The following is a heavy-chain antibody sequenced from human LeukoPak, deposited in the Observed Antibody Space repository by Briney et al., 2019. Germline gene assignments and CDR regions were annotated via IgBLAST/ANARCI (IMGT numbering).Heavy chain of an antibody. CDR3: ARDLVAAAGRPLGY. CDR1: GYTFTSYA. D-gene: IGHD6-13*01. V-gene: IGHV1-3*01. CDR2: INAGNGNT. J-gene: IGHJ4*02. Sequence: ASVKVSCKASGYTFTSYAMHWVRQAPGQRLEWMGWINAGNGNTKYSQKFQGRVTITRDTSASTAYMELSSLRSEDTAVYYCARDLVAAAGRPLGYWGQGTLVTVS.